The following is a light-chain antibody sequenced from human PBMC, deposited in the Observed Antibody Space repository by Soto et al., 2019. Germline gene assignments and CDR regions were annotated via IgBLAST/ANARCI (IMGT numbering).Light chain of an antibody. V-gene: IGLV2-18*01. J-gene: IGLJ1*01. CDR2: EVN. CDR1: SSDVGSYNR. Sequence: QSVLTQPPSVSGSPGQSVTISCTGTSSDVGSYNRLSWYQQPPGTAPKLIMYEVNTRPSGVPERFSGSKSGSTASLTISGLQAEDEADYYCSLYISGSTYVFGTGTKLTVL. CDR3: SLYISGSTYV.